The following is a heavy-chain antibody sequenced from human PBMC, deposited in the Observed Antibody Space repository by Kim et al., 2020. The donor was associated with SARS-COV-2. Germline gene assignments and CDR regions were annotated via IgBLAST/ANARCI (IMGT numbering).Heavy chain of an antibody. V-gene: IGHV3-30*18. CDR1: GFTFSSYG. D-gene: IGHD1-1*01. J-gene: IGHJ4*02. Sequence: GGSLRLSCAASGFTFSSYGMHWVRQAPGKGLEWVAVISYDGSNKYYADSVKGRFTISRDNSKNTLYLQMNSLRAEDTAVYYCAKDSPNSGAFDYWGQGTLVTVSS. CDR3: AKDSPNSGAFDY. CDR2: ISYDGSNK.